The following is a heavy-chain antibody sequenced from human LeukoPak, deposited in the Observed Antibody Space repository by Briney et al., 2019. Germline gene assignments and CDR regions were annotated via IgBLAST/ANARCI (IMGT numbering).Heavy chain of an antibody. CDR3: ARAGYCSGPTCHTSRPVYNWFDP. CDR1: GASISSYY. D-gene: IGHD2-15*01. V-gene: IGHV4-59*13. J-gene: IGHJ5*02. CDR2: VYYSGNTNYN. Sequence: SETLSLTCSVSGASISSYYWTWVRQPPGKGLECVGYVYYSGNTNYNNYNPSLKSRVTISMDTSKNQFSLKLTSVTAADTAMYYCARAGYCSGPTCHTSRPVYNWFDPWGQGTQVTVSS.